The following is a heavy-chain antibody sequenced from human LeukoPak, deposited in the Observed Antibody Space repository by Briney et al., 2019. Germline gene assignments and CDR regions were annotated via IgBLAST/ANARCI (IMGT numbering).Heavy chain of an antibody. CDR3: ARGLLWFGESYFDY. CDR2: INHSGST. Sequence: SETLSLTCAVYGGSFSGYYWSWIRQPPGKGLEWIGEINHSGSTNYNPSLKSRVTISVDTSKNQFSLKLSPVTAADTAVYYCARGLLWFGESYFDYWGQGTLVTVSS. J-gene: IGHJ4*02. CDR1: GGSFSGYY. D-gene: IGHD3-10*01. V-gene: IGHV4-34*01.